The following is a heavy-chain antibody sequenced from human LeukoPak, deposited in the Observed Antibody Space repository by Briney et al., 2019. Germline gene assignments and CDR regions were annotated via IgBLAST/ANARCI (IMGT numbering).Heavy chain of an antibody. D-gene: IGHD3-22*01. J-gene: IGHJ4*02. CDR1: GGTFSSYA. Sequence: ASVKVSCKASGGTFSSYAISWVRQAPGQGLEWMGWINPNSGGTNYAQKFQGRVTMTRDTSISTAYMELSRLRSDDTAVYYCARTAPYYDSSGYFTHFDYWGQGTLVTVSS. V-gene: IGHV1-2*02. CDR2: INPNSGGT. CDR3: ARTAPYYDSSGYFTHFDY.